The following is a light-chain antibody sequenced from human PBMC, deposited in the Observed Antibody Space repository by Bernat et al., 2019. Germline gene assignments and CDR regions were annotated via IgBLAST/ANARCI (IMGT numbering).Light chain of an antibody. CDR1: QSISRW. Sequence: DIQMTQSPSTLSASVGDRVTMTCRASQSISRWLAWYQQKPGQAPKLLIYKATILETGVPSRFSGSGSGSEFTLTIRSLQPDDVASYYCQQYHTSSPYTFGQVTIVEIK. J-gene: IGKJ2*01. CDR2: KAT. CDR3: QQYHTSSPYT. V-gene: IGKV1-5*03.